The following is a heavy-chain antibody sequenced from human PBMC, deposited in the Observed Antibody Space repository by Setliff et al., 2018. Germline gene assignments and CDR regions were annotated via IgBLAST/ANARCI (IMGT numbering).Heavy chain of an antibody. CDR1: GGSISSSY. J-gene: IGHJ6*03. Sequence: TLSLPCTVSGGSISSSYWSWIRQPPGKGLEWIGYFYHSGSMNYNPSLKGRVTMSVDTSNNQLSLKLTSVSAADTAVYYCARAYYYGSGNSHKYYMDVWGKGTAVTVSS. D-gene: IGHD3-10*01. V-gene: IGHV4-4*09. CDR2: FYHSGSM. CDR3: ARAYYYGSGNSHKYYMDV.